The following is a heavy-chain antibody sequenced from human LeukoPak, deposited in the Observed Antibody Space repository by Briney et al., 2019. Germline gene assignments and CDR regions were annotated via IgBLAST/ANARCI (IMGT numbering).Heavy chain of an antibody. J-gene: IGHJ4*02. CDR3: AREPPAEYSSSWCFDY. CDR2: IYSSGST. V-gene: IGHV4-59*01. Sequence: SETLSLTCTVSGASMTTYYWSWIRQPPGKGLEWVAYIYSSGSTNYNPSLKSRLTISIDTSKKQFSLKMSSVTAADTALYYCAREPPAEYSSSWCFDYWGQGTLVTVSS. CDR1: GASMTTYY. D-gene: IGHD6-13*01.